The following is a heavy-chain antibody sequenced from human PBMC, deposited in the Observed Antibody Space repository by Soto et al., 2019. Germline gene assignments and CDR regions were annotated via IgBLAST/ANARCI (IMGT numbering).Heavy chain of an antibody. J-gene: IGHJ3*02. D-gene: IGHD1-1*01. V-gene: IGHV4-61*01. CDR2: IYYSGST. CDR1: GGSVNIDNYY. CDR3: ARKSGDGTTTLGAFDI. Sequence: QVQLQESGPGLVKPSETLSLTCTVSGGSVNIDNYYWSWIRQPPGKGLDWIGYIYYSGSTNYNPSLKSRVTISVDPSKNQFSLKLSSVTAADTALYYCARKSGDGTTTLGAFDIWGQGTMVTVSS.